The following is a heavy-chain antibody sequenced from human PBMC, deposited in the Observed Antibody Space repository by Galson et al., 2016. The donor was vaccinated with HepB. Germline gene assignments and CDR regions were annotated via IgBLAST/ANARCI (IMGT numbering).Heavy chain of an antibody. CDR1: GDAISSGGHY. CDR2: IFYGRTT. D-gene: IGHD2-21*02. Sequence: TLSLTCTVSGDAISSGGHYWSWIRQPPGKGLEWIGYIFYGRTTFYNPSLRSRVTISIDTSKNQFSLKVTSVTAADTAVYYCARGGASDASGYWGQGTLVTVSS. V-gene: IGHV4-31*03. J-gene: IGHJ4*02. CDR3: ARGGASDASGY.